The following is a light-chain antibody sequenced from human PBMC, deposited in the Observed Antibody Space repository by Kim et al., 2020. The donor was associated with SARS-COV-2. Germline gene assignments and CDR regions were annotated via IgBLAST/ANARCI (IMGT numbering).Light chain of an antibody. J-gene: IGLJ1*01. V-gene: IGLV2-14*03. CDR2: DVN. CDR3: SSSTYNTNVV. CDR1: NSYVGRYNS. Sequence: QSALTQPASVSGSPGQSISISCTGSNSYVGRYNSVSWYQLHPGKAPKLFIFDVNSRPSGVSSRFSGSKSGNTASLTISGLQAEDEADYYCSSSTYNTNVVFGTGTQLTVL.